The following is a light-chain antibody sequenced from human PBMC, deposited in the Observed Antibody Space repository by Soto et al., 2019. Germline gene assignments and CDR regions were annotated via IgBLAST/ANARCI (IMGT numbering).Light chain of an antibody. CDR2: AVY. V-gene: IGLV2-14*01. J-gene: IGLJ1*01. CDR1: SSDIGAYDY. Sequence: QSALTQPASVSGSPGQSITISCTGTSSDIGAYDYVSWYQQFPGTAPKLMLYAVYRRPSGVSIRFSGSKSGNTASLTISGRQAEDEADYYCSSYTSTSTPHVFGTGTKVTVL. CDR3: SSYTSTSTPHV.